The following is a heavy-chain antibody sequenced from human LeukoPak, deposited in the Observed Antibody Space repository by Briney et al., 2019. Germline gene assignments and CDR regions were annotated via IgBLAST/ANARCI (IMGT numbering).Heavy chain of an antibody. CDR1: GSSISGYY. Sequence: SETLSLTCTASGSSISGYYWSWFRQPPGQGLEWMRYIYYSGSTNYNPSLKSRVTISVDTSKNQFSLRLSSVTTAGTAVYYCVRDTSYTSGLYDYWGQGTLVTVSS. CDR3: VRDTSYTSGLYDY. J-gene: IGHJ4*02. D-gene: IGHD6-19*01. V-gene: IGHV4-59*01. CDR2: IYYSGST.